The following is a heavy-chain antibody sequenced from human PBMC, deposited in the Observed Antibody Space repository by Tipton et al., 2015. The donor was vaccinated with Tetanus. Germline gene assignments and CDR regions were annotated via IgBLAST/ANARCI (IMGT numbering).Heavy chain of an antibody. D-gene: IGHD2-21*02. Sequence: SLRLSCAASGFTFDDYAMHWVRQAPGKGLEWVSGISWNSGSIGYADSVKGRFTISRDNAKNSLYLQMNSLRAGDTALYYCAKDTGVTPHYGMDVWGQGTTVTVPS. J-gene: IGHJ6*02. CDR3: AKDTGVTPHYGMDV. CDR1: GFTFDDYA. V-gene: IGHV3-9*01. CDR2: ISWNSGSI.